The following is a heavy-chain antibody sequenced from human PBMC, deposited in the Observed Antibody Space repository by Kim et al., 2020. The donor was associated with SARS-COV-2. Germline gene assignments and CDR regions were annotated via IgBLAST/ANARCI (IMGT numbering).Heavy chain of an antibody. CDR1: GFTFRSSW. Sequence: GGSLRLSCAASGFTFRSSWMSWVRQAPGKGLEWVANIKQDGSEKYYVDSVKGRFTISRDNAKNSLYLQMNSLRAEDTAVYYCARDKLGCSGGSCYNWFDPWGQGTLVTFSS. CDR2: IKQDGSEK. V-gene: IGHV3-7*01. D-gene: IGHD2-15*01. CDR3: ARDKLGCSGGSCYNWFDP. J-gene: IGHJ5*02.